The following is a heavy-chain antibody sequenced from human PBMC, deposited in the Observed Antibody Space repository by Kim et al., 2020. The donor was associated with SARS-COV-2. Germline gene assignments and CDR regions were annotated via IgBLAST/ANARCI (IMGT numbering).Heavy chain of an antibody. V-gene: IGHV1-2*06. J-gene: IGHJ6*02. CDR3: ARDLPIAPYGMDV. D-gene: IGHD3-22*01. CDR2: INPNSGGT. CDR1: GYTFTGYY. Sequence: ASVKVSCKASGYTFTGYYMHWVRQAPGQGLEWMGRINPNSGGTNYAQKVQGRVTMASDTVISTVYMELCVVRSDDTAVYYCARDLPIAPYGMDVWGQGTT.